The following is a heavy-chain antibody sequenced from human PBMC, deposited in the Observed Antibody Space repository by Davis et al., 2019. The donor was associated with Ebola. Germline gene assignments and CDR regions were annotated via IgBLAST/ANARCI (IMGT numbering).Heavy chain of an antibody. CDR2: IIPILGIA. D-gene: IGHD5-24*01. J-gene: IGHJ3*02. CDR3: ASLPVSRDPPQMGDI. V-gene: IGHV1-69*10. CDR1: GGTFSSYA. Sequence: PSVKVSCKASGGTFSSYAISWVRQAPGQGLEWMGGIIPILGIANYAQKFQGRVTITADKSTSTAYMELSSLRSEDTAVYYCASLPVSRDPPQMGDIWGQGTMVTVSS.